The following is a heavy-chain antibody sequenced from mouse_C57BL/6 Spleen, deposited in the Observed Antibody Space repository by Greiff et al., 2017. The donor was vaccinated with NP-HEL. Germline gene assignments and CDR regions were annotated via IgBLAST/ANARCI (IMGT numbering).Heavy chain of an antibody. CDR3: ARGGGYYDWYFDV. J-gene: IGHJ1*03. CDR1: GYAFSSYW. D-gene: IGHD2-3*01. CDR2: IYPGDGDT. Sequence: VQLQQSGAELVKPGASVKISCKASGYAFSSYWMNWVKQRPGKGLEWIGQIYPGDGDTNYNGKFKGKATLTADKSSSTAYMQLSSLTSEDSAVYFCARGGGYYDWYFDVWGTGTTVTVSS. V-gene: IGHV1-80*01.